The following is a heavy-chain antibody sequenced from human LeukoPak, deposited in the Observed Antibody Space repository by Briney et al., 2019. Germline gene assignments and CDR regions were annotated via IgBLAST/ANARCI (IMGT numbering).Heavy chain of an antibody. CDR3: ASPSWFGEYTLGY. CDR2: IIPIFGTA. D-gene: IGHD3-10*01. CDR1: RGTFSSYA. J-gene: IGHJ4*02. Sequence: GASVKVSCKASRGTFSSYAISWVRQAPGQGLEWMGGIIPIFGTANYAQKFQGRVTITADESTSTAYMELSSLRSEDTAVYYCASPSWFGEYTLGYWGQGTLVTVSS. V-gene: IGHV1-69*13.